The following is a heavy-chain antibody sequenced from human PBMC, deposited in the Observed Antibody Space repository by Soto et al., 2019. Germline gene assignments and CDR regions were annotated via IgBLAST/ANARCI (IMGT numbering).Heavy chain of an antibody. D-gene: IGHD3-3*01. CDR2: IITTLGTP. V-gene: IGHV1-69*01. CDR1: GCTFSTHA. CDR3: ARAAFRSGYYGYYSGMDV. J-gene: IGHJ6*02. Sequence: QVQLLQSGAEVKKPGSSVKVSCKASGCTFSTHAISWVRQAPGQGLEWLGWIITTLGTPNYAQTFQGRVTVTADEYTSTAYMELTRLTSEDTAVYYWARAAFRSGYYGYYSGMDVWGQGTAVNV.